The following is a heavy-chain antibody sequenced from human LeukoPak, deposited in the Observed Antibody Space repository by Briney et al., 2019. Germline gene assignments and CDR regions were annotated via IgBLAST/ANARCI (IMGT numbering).Heavy chain of an antibody. CDR1: GGSISSYY. V-gene: IGHV4-59*01. D-gene: IGHD4-17*01. Sequence: SETLSLTCTVSGGSISSYYWSWIRQPPGKGLEWIGYIYYSGSTNYNPSLKGRVTISVDTSKNQFSLKLSSVTAADTAVYYCARGGRYGDRIDYWGQGTLVTVSS. CDR2: IYYSGST. J-gene: IGHJ4*02. CDR3: ARGGRYGDRIDY.